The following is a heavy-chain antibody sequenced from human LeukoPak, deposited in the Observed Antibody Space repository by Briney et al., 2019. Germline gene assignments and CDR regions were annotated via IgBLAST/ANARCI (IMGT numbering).Heavy chain of an antibody. Sequence: SETLSLTCAVYGGSFSGYYWSWIRQSPGKGLEWIGEINHNERTTYNPSLKSRVTISVDTSKNQFSLNLTSATAADTGLYYCARHVRLLTTVTTYGGGWFDPWGQGTLVTVSS. CDR1: GGSFSGYY. CDR3: ARHVRLLTTVTTYGGGWFDP. V-gene: IGHV4-34*01. J-gene: IGHJ5*02. D-gene: IGHD4-17*01. CDR2: INHNERT.